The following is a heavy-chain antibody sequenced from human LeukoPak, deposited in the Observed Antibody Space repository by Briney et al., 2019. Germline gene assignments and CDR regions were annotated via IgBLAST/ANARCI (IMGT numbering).Heavy chain of an antibody. CDR1: GYTFTGYY. CDR3: ARDIVTIFGVANWFDP. Sequence: ASVKVSCKASGYTFTGYYVHWVRQAPGQGLEWMGWINPNTGGTNYAQKFQGGVTMTRDTSISTAYMELSRLRSDDTAVYYCARDIVTIFGVANWFDPWGQGTLVTVSS. V-gene: IGHV1-2*02. CDR2: INPNTGGT. J-gene: IGHJ5*02. D-gene: IGHD3-3*01.